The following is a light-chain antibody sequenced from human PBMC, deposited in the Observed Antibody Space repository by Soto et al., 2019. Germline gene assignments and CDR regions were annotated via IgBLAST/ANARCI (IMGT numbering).Light chain of an antibody. CDR2: GAS. Sequence: EIVLTQSQGTLSLSPGERAVLSCRASQSVNNNYLAWYQRKPGRAPRLLIYGASSRATGIRDRFIGSGSGTDFTLTITRLEPEDFAVYFCQQYGSSPPTFGQGTKVEFK. V-gene: IGKV3-20*01. J-gene: IGKJ1*01. CDR1: QSVNNNY. CDR3: QQYGSSPPT.